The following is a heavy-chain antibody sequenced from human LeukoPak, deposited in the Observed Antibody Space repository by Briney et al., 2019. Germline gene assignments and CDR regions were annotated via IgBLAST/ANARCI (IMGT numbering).Heavy chain of an antibody. J-gene: IGHJ4*02. Sequence: GASVKVSCKASGGTFSSYAISWVRQAPGQGLEWMGGIIPIFGTANYAQKFQGRVTITTDESTSTAYMELSSLRSEDTAVYYCARGESIPTMCEYWGQGTLVTVSS. CDR1: GGTFSSYA. CDR3: ARGESIPTMCEY. D-gene: IGHD2-2*02. CDR2: IIPIFGTA. V-gene: IGHV1-69*05.